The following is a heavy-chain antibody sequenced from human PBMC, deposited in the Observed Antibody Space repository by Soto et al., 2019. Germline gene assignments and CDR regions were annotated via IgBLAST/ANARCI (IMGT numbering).Heavy chain of an antibody. V-gene: IGHV3-21*01. J-gene: IGHJ4*02. Sequence: GGSLRLSCAASGFTFRSYSMNWVRQAPGKGLEWVSSISSSSSYIYYADSVKGRFTISRDNAKNSLYLQMNSLRAEDTAVYYCARSVYYDILPGGPDYWGQGTLVTVSS. CDR3: ARSVYYDILPGGPDY. CDR1: GFTFRSYS. CDR2: ISSSSSYI. D-gene: IGHD3-9*01.